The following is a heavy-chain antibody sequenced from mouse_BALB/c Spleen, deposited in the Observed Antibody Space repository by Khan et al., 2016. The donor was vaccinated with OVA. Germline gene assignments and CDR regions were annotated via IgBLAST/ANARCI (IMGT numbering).Heavy chain of an antibody. CDR2: INPNNGDP. J-gene: IGHJ3*01. CDR1: GYSFTGYI. CDR3: ARGGYGTFAY. D-gene: IGHD2-1*01. V-gene: IGHV1-37*01. Sequence: VQLQQSGPELVKPGGSMKISCKASGYSFTGYILNWVKQSHGKNLEWIGLINPNNGDPSYNQKLKGKATLTIDKSSSTAYMELLSLTSEDSAVYYCARGGYGTFAYWGQGTLVTVSA.